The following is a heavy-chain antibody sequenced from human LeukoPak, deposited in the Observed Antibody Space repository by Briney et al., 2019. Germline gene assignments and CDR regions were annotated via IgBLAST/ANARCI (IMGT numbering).Heavy chain of an antibody. CDR1: GFSFSGHW. J-gene: IGHJ4*02. Sequence: GGSLRPSCTASGFSFSGHWTHWARQLPGKGLVWVSRISPTGSTTSYADSVKGRFTVSRDNAKNTLYLQVNNLRAEDTAVYYCARGPNSNWSGLDFWGQGTLLTVSS. D-gene: IGHD6-6*01. CDR2: ISPTGSTT. CDR3: ARGPNSNWSGLDF. V-gene: IGHV3-74*01.